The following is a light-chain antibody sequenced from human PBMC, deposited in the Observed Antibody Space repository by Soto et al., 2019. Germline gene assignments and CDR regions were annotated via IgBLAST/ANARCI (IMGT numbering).Light chain of an antibody. V-gene: IGLV2-18*02. J-gene: IGLJ1*01. CDR2: EVS. CDR1: SSDVGSYSR. CDR3: SSYTSSNTYV. Sequence: QSALTQPPSVSGSPGQSVTISCTGTSSDVGSYSRVSWYQQPPGTAPKLMIYEVSNRPSGVPDRFSGSKSGNTASLTISGLQPEDEADYSCSSYTSSNTYVFGTGTKLTVL.